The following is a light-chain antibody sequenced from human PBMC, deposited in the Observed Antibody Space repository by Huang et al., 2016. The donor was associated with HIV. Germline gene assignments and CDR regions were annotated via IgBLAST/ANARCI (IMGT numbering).Light chain of an antibody. CDR2: AAS. Sequence: DIQMTQSPSSLSASVGDRFTITCRASQTISNYLNWYQQKPGKAPKLLIYAASDLQSGVPSRFSGRGSGTDFTLTISSLQPEDSATYYCQQSSISPWTFGQGTRVEIK. J-gene: IGKJ1*01. CDR3: QQSSISPWT. CDR1: QTISNY. V-gene: IGKV1-39*01.